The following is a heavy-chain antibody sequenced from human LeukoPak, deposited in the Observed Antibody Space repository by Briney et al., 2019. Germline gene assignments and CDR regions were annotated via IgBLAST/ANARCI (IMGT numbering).Heavy chain of an antibody. V-gene: IGHV3-7*01. Sequence: GGSLRLSCAASGFTFSSYWKSWVRQAPGKGLEWVANIKQDGSEKYYVDSVKGRFTISRDNAKNSLYLQMNSLRAEDTAVYYCARVLTWNDVSVDAFDIWGQGTMVTVSS. CDR1: GFTFSSYW. J-gene: IGHJ3*02. D-gene: IGHD1-1*01. CDR3: ARVLTWNDVSVDAFDI. CDR2: IKQDGSEK.